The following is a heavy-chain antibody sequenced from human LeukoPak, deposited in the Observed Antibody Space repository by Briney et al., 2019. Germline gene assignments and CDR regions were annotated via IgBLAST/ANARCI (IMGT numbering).Heavy chain of an antibody. CDR1: GGSISSYY. Sequence: MTSETLSLTCTVSGGSISSYYWSWIRQPPGKGLEWIGYIYYSGSTNYNPSLKSRVTISVDTSKNQFSLKLSSVTAADTAVYYCATRSRGWQFDYWGQGTLVTVSS. CDR2: IYYSGST. D-gene: IGHD6-19*01. V-gene: IGHV4-59*08. J-gene: IGHJ4*02. CDR3: ATRSRGWQFDY.